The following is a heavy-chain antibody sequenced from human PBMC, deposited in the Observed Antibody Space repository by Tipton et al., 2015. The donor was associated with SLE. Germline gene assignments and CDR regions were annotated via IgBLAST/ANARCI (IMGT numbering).Heavy chain of an antibody. CDR3: AREGTAIPHAFDI. J-gene: IGHJ3*02. D-gene: IGHD5-18*01. Sequence: TLSLTCAVSGGSISSGGYSWSWIRQPPGKGLEWIGYIYHSGSTYYNPSLKSRVTISVDRAKNQFSLKLSSVTAADTAVYYCAREGTAIPHAFDIWGQGTMVTVSS. V-gene: IGHV4-30-2*01. CDR2: IYHSGST. CDR1: GGSISSGGYS.